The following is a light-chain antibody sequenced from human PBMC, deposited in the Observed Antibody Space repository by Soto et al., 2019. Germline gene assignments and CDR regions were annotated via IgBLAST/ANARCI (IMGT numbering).Light chain of an antibody. CDR1: SSNIGAGYD. V-gene: IGLV1-40*01. Sequence: QSVLTQPPSVSGAPGQRVTISCTGTSSNIGAGYDVHWYQQLPGTAPKLLISGYSNRPSGVPDRFSGFKSDTSVSLAITVLQAEYEADYFCQSYDNNLSALYVFGTGAKVTVL. CDR3: QSYDNNLSALYV. CDR2: GYS. J-gene: IGLJ1*01.